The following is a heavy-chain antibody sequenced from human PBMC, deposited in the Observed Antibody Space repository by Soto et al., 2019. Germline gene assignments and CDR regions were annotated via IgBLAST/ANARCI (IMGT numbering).Heavy chain of an antibody. V-gene: IGHV4-59*01. CDR3: ARGDEKVIAMYAFDI. CDR2: IYYSGST. J-gene: IGHJ3*02. Sequence: SETLSLTCTVSGGSISSYYWSWIRQPPGKGLEWIGYIYYSGSTNYNPSLKSRVTISVDTSKNQFSLKLSSVTAADTAVYYCARGDEKVIAMYAFDIWGQGTMVTVSS. D-gene: IGHD2-21*01. CDR1: GGSISSYY.